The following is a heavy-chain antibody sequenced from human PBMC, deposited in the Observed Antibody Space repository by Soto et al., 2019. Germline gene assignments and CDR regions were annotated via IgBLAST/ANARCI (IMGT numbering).Heavy chain of an antibody. V-gene: IGHV1-3*01. Sequence: ASVKVSCKASGYTFTSYAMHWVRQAPGQRHEWMGWINAGNGNTKYSQKFQGRVTITRDTSASTAYMELSSLRSEDTAVYYCARDLAPYSSSHYYYGMDVWGQGTTVTFSS. CDR3: ARDLAPYSSSHYYYGMDV. D-gene: IGHD6-6*01. CDR2: INAGNGNT. J-gene: IGHJ6*02. CDR1: GYTFTSYA.